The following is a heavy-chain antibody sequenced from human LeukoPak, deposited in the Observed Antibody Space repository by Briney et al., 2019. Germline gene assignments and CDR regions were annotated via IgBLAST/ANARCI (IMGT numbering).Heavy chain of an antibody. J-gene: IGHJ6*03. Sequence: GGSLRLSCAASGFTFSSYAMHWVRQAPGKGLEWVAVISYDGSNKYYADSVKGRFTISRGNSKNTLYLQMNSLRAEDTAVYYCAREHYFYYMDGWGKGTTVTVSS. CDR1: GFTFSSYA. CDR2: ISYDGSNK. V-gene: IGHV3-30*04. CDR3: AREHYFYYMDG.